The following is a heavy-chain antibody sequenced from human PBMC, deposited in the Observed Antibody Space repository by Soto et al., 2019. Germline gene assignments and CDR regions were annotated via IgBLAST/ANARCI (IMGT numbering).Heavy chain of an antibody. Sequence: ASVKVSCKASGYTFTSYGISWVRQAPGQGLEWMGWISAYNGNTNYAQKIQGRVTMTTDTSTSTAYMELRSLRSDDTSVYYCARYGEQWLVRDYWGQGTLVTVSS. V-gene: IGHV1-18*01. CDR2: ISAYNGNT. CDR3: ARYGEQWLVRDY. D-gene: IGHD6-19*01. CDR1: GYTFTSYG. J-gene: IGHJ4*02.